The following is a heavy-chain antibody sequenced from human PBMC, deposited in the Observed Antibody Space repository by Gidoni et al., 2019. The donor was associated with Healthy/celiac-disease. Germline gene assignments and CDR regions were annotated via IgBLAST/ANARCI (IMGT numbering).Heavy chain of an antibody. CDR1: GFTFCSYS. CDR2: ISSSSSYI. D-gene: IGHD4-17*01. Sequence: EVQLVESGGGLVKPGGSLRLSCAASGFTFCSYSMNWVRQAPGKGLEWVTSISSSSSYIYYADAVKGRFTISRDNAKNSLYLQMNSLRAEDTAVYYCARDSTVTPTSWGQGTLVTVSS. CDR3: ARDSTVTPTS. V-gene: IGHV3-21*01. J-gene: IGHJ4*02.